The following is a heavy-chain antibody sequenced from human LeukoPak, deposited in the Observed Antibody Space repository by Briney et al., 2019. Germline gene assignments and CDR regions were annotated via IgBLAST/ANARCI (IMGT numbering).Heavy chain of an antibody. V-gene: IGHV1-69*05. CDR1: GGTFSSYA. Sequence: ASVKVSCKASGGTFSSYAISWVRQAPGQGLEWMGRIIPIFGTANYAQKFQGRVTITTDESTSTAYMELSSLRSEDTAVYYCARARTKGGFYYYYMDVWGKGTTVTVSS. D-gene: IGHD1-26*01. J-gene: IGHJ6*03. CDR2: IIPIFGTA. CDR3: ARARTKGGFYYYYMDV.